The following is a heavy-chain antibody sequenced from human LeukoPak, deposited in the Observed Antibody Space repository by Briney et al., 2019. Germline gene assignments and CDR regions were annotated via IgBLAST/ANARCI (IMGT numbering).Heavy chain of an antibody. D-gene: IGHD2-21*02. CDR3: ARRGVVTAIGALGY. J-gene: IGHJ4*02. CDR2: INHSGST. Sequence: SETLSLTCAVCGGSFSGYYWSWIRQPPGKGLEWIGEINHSGSTNYNPSLKSRVTISVDTSKNQFSLKLSSVTAADTAVYYCARRGVVTAIGALGYWGQGTLVTVSS. CDR1: GGSFSGYY. V-gene: IGHV4-34*01.